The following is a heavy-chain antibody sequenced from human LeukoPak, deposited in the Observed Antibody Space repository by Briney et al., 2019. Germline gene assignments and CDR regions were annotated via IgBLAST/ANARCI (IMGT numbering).Heavy chain of an antibody. CDR2: IHPEGNEK. Sequence: PGGSLRLSCAVSGFSFTNFWMSWVRQAPGRGLEWVANIHPEGNEKYHVESVKGRFTISRDNTKNLLFLQMNGLRVEDTAVYYYARGDAFSGDHWGQGTLSPSPQ. CDR3: ARGDAFSGDH. V-gene: IGHV3-7*04. J-gene: IGHJ4*02. CDR1: GFSFTNFW.